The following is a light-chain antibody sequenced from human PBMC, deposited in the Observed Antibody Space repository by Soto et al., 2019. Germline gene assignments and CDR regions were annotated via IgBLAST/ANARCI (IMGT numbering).Light chain of an antibody. Sequence: EIVLTQSPGTLSLSPGERATLSCRASQSVSSNYVAWSQQKPGQAPRLLIYGASTRATGIPARFSGSGSGTEFTLTISSLQSEDFAVYYCQQYNNWPSWTFGQGTKVDI. CDR1: QSVSSN. CDR3: QQYNNWPSWT. CDR2: GAS. J-gene: IGKJ1*01. V-gene: IGKV3-15*01.